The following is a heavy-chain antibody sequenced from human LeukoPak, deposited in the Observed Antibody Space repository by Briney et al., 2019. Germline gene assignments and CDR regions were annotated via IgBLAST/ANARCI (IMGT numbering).Heavy chain of an antibody. Sequence: GESLKISCKASGYIFTDYWIGWVRHVPGKGLEWLGNINPGDSRITHSPSFQGRVTLSADKSITTAYLQWNNLQASDTAIYYCARHFDSSWLAYWGQGTLVTVSS. CDR2: INPGDSRI. J-gene: IGHJ4*02. CDR3: ARHFDSSWLAY. V-gene: IGHV5-51*01. D-gene: IGHD6-13*01. CDR1: GYIFTDYW.